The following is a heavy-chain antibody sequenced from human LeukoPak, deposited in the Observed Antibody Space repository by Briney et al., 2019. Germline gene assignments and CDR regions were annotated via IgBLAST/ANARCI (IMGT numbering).Heavy chain of an antibody. J-gene: IGHJ4*02. V-gene: IGHV3-23*01. CDR2: ISGKGDST. CDR3: AKDLVGGNLFDY. Sequence: GGSLRLSCAASGFTFSSYAMTWVRQAPGKGLEWVSTISGKGDSTYYADSVKGRFTISRDNSKNTLYLQMNSLRAEDTAVYYCAKDLVGGNLFDYWGQGTLVTVSS. D-gene: IGHD2-2*01. CDR1: GFTFSSYA.